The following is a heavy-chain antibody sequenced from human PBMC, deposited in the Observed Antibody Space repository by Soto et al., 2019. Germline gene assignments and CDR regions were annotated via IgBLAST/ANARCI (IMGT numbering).Heavy chain of an antibody. CDR1: GGTFSTYA. Sequence: VKVSCKPSGGTFSTYAISWVRQPPGQGLEWMGGIIPIFGTANYAQKFQGRVTITADKSTSTAYMELSSLRSEDTAVYYCARKGAFYSNYNAYYYYYGMDVWGQGTTVTVSS. J-gene: IGHJ6*02. V-gene: IGHV1-69*06. CDR2: IIPIFGTA. CDR3: ARKGAFYSNYNAYYYYYGMDV. D-gene: IGHD4-4*01.